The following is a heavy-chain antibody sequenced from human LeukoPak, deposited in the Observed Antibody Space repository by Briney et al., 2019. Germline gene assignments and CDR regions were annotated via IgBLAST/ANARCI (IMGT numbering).Heavy chain of an antibody. CDR2: IYSSGST. J-gene: IGHJ4*02. CDR1: GGSISSYY. CDR3: ASYSNYYGSGSYYTSV. V-gene: IGHV4-59*12. D-gene: IGHD3-10*01. Sequence: SETLSLTCTVSGGSISSYYWSWIRQPPGKGLEWIGHIYSSGSTTDNPSLKSRVTISVDTSKNQFSLRMSSVTAADTAVYYCASYSNYYGSGSYYTSVWGQGTLVTVSS.